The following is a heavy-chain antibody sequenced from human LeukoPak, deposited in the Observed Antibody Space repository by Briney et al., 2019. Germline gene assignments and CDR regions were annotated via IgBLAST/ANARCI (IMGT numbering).Heavy chain of an antibody. Sequence: GGSLRLSCAVSGLTFSDNSMNWVRQAPGKGLEWVSAISGSGGSTYYADSVKGRFTISRDNSKNTLYLQMNSLRAEDTAVYYCAKEVLAAGYYYYYYMDVWGKGTTVTVSS. CDR1: GLTFSDNS. V-gene: IGHV3-23*01. CDR2: ISGSGGST. CDR3: AKEVLAAGYYYYYYMDV. D-gene: IGHD6-13*01. J-gene: IGHJ6*03.